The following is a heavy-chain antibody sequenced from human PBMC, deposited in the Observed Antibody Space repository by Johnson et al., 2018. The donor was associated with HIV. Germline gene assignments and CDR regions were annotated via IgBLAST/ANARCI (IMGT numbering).Heavy chain of an antibody. V-gene: IGHV3-33*08. Sequence: QVQLVESGGGVVQPGRSLRLSCAASGFIFSNYGMHWVRQAPGKGLEWVAFIRYDGSNKYYADSVKGRFTISRDSSRNTLYLQIDTLKVEDTALYYCTRSKLQFLAPDAFDLWGQGTMVTVSS. D-gene: IGHD5-24*01. J-gene: IGHJ3*01. CDR3: TRSKLQFLAPDAFDL. CDR1: GFIFSNYG. CDR2: IRYDGSNK.